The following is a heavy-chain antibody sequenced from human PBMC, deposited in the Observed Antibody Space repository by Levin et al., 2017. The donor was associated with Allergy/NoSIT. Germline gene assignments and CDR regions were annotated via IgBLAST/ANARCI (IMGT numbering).Heavy chain of an antibody. V-gene: IGHV3-30*04. J-gene: IGHJ5*02. CDR3: ARDPLNFGWSFHS. Sequence: GESLKISCAASGFTFSNSAFHWVRQAPGRGLAWVSVISYDGRNRYYADSVKGRFTISRDDSKNTLYLQMNSLRAEDTAVYYCARDPLNFGWSFHSWGQGTLVTVSS. CDR2: ISYDGRNR. CDR1: GFTFSNSA. D-gene: IGHD3-3*01.